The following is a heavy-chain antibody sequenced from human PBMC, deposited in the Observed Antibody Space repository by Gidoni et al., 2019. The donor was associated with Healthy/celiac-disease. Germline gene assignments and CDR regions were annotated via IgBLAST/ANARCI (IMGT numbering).Heavy chain of an antibody. CDR1: GYSFTSYW. Sequence: EVQLVQSGAEVNKPRESLKISCKGSGYSFTSYWIGWWRQRPGKGLEWMGISYPGDSDTRYSPSFQGQVTISADKSISTAYLQWSSLKASDTAMYYCARRVGATGFDWFDPWGQGTLVTVSS. CDR2: SYPGDSDT. CDR3: ARRVGATGFDWFDP. V-gene: IGHV5-51*03. D-gene: IGHD1-26*01. J-gene: IGHJ5*02.